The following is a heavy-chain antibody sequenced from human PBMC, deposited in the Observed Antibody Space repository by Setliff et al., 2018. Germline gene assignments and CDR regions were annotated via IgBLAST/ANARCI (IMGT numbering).Heavy chain of an antibody. Sequence: SETLSLTCTVSGGSIDSAFWNWIRQSPEKGLEWIGEINHSGNTNYDPSLEGRISISVDTSKRQFSLKLSSVTAADMAVYYCRFWSGYYKNDYWAQGTVVTVSS. D-gene: IGHD3-3*01. J-gene: IGHJ4*02. CDR2: INHSGNT. CDR3: RFWSGYYKNDY. CDR1: GGSIDSAF. V-gene: IGHV4-34*01.